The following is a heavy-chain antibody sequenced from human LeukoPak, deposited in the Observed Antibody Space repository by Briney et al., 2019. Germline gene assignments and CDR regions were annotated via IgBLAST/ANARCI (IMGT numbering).Heavy chain of an antibody. J-gene: IGHJ5*02. V-gene: IGHV3-11*04. CDR3: YACSSGNWFDP. Sequence: GGSLRLSCAASGFTFSDYYMSWIRQAPGKGLEWVSYISSSGSTIYYADSVKGRFTISRDNAKNSLYLQMSSLRAEDTAVYYCYACSSGNWFDPWGQGTLVTVSS. CDR1: GFTFSDYY. D-gene: IGHD2-2*01. CDR2: ISSSGSTI.